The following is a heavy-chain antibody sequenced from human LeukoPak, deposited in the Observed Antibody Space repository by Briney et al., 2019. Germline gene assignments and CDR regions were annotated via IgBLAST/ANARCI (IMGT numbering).Heavy chain of an antibody. CDR3: ARGLLEWILQDGDAFDI. D-gene: IGHD3-3*01. Sequence: GGSLRLSCAASGFTFSSMNWVRQAPGKGLEWVSYISSSSSTIYYADSVKGRFTISRDNAKNSLYLQMNSLRAEDTAVYYCARGLLEWILQDGDAFDIWGQGTMVTVSS. CDR1: GFTFSS. J-gene: IGHJ3*02. CDR2: ISSSSSTI. V-gene: IGHV3-48*04.